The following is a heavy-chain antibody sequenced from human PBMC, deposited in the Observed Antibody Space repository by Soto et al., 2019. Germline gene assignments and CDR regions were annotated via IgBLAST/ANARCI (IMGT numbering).Heavy chain of an antibody. V-gene: IGHV3-23*01. J-gene: IGHJ4*02. CDR2: VGGSGDST. D-gene: IGHD2-15*01. Sequence: EVQLLDSGGGLVQPGGSLRLYCAASGFTFSNYAMSWVRQAPGKGLEWVSGVGGSGDSTYYADSVKGRFTISRDNSKDTLYLQMNSLRAEDTAVYYCAKSPLGYCSGGSCYPPHYFDYWGQGTLVTVSS. CDR3: AKSPLGYCSGGSCYPPHYFDY. CDR1: GFTFSNYA.